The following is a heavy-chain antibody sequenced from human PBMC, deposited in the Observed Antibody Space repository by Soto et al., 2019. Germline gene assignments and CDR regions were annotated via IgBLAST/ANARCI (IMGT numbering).Heavy chain of an antibody. CDR1: GFTFSSYS. Sequence: EVQLVESGGGLVKPGGSLRLSCAASGFTFSSYSMNWVRQAPGKGLEWVSSISSSSSYIYYADSVKGRFTISRDNAKNSLYLQMNSLRAEDTAVYYCARGVYYYDSSGYYSPWGQGTLVTVSS. CDR2: ISSSSSYI. CDR3: ARGVYYYDSSGYYSP. V-gene: IGHV3-21*01. J-gene: IGHJ5*02. D-gene: IGHD3-22*01.